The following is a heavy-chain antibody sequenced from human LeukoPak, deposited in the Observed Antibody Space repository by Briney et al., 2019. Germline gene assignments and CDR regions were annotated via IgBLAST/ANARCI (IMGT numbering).Heavy chain of an antibody. Sequence: ASVKVSGKASGYTFTSYGISWVRQAPGQGLEWMGWISAYNGNTNYAQKLQGRVTMTTDTSTSTAYMELRSLRSDDTAVCYCARECGGSFPYYYYGMDVWGQGTTVTVSS. V-gene: IGHV1-18*01. CDR2: ISAYNGNT. D-gene: IGHD2-15*01. J-gene: IGHJ6*02. CDR1: GYTFTSYG. CDR3: ARECGGSFPYYYYGMDV.